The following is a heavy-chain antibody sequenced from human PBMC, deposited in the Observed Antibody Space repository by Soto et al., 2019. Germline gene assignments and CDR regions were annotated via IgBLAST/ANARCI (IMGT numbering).Heavy chain of an antibody. CDR2: IYYSGST. V-gene: IGHV4-31*03. Sequence: SETLSLTCTVSGGSISSGGYYWSWIRQHPGKGLEWIGYIYYSGSTYYNPSLKSRVTISVDTSKNQFSLKLSSVTAADTAVYYCARDTPTPYYDFSSGLGMDVWGQGTTVTVSS. CDR3: ARDTPTPYYDFSSGLGMDV. D-gene: IGHD3-3*01. CDR1: GGSISSGGYY. J-gene: IGHJ6*02.